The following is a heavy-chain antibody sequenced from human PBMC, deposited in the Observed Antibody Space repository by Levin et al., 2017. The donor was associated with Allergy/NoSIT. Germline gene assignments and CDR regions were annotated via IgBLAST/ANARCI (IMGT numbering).Heavy chain of an antibody. V-gene: IGHV3-66*01. CDR2: IYMGGNT. CDR1: GFTVSDTY. D-gene: IGHD1-26*01. CDR3: ARGGAGGLLSFLDY. Sequence: TGGSLRLSCAASGFTVSDTYMTWVRQAPGKGLEWVSIIYMGGNTYYTDSVKGRFTISRDKSRNTLHLQMNSLRAEDKAVYYCARGGAGGLLSFLDYWGQGTLVTVSS. J-gene: IGHJ4*02.